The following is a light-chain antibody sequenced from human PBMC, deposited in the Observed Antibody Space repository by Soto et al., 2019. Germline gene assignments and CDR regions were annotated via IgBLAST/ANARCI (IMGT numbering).Light chain of an antibody. Sequence: VLTQSPGTLSLSSGERATRYCRPSRRLGSSALPSYHRKHGRAPKLRTDGASSRATGTPHRFSGNGSGTDCSLTISRLKPEDFAVYYCQHYGSSSLTFGGGTKVDI. CDR1: RRLGSSA. CDR2: GAS. CDR3: QHYGSSSLT. J-gene: IGKJ4*01. V-gene: IGKV3-20*01.